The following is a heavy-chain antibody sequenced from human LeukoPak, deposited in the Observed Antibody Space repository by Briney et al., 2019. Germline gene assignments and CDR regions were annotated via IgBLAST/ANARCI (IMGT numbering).Heavy chain of an antibody. CDR2: INPNSGGT. V-gene: IGHV1-2*06. CDR3: ASSASGQNSSGYYFQH. CDR1: GYTFTGYY. Sequence: ASVKVSCKASGYTFTGYYMHWVRQAPGQGLEWMGRINPNSGGTNYAQKFQGRVTMTRDTSISTAYMELSSLRSEDTAVYYCASSASGQNSSGYYFQHWGQGTLVTVSS. D-gene: IGHD3-22*01. J-gene: IGHJ1*01.